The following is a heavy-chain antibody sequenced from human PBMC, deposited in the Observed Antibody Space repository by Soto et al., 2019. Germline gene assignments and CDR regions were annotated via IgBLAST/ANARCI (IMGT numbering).Heavy chain of an antibody. V-gene: IGHV4-39*01. CDR1: GGSISSSSYY. CDR2: IYYSGST. CDR3: ARHEGTYYDSSGYHY. Sequence: SETLSLTCTVSGGSISSSSYYWGWIRQPPGKGLEWIGSIYYSGSTYYNPSLKSRVTISVDTSKNQFSLKLSSVTAADTAVYYCARHEGTYYDSSGYHYWGQGTQVTVSS. J-gene: IGHJ4*02. D-gene: IGHD3-22*01.